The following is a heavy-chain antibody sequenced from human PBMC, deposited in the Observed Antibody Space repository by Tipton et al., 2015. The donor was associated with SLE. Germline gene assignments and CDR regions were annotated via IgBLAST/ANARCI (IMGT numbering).Heavy chain of an antibody. J-gene: IGHJ4*02. D-gene: IGHD5-12*01. CDR1: GGAFSSYA. Sequence: QVQLVQSGAEVKKPGASVKVSCKASGGAFSSYAISWVRQAPGQGLEWMGVIIPIFGMANYAQKFQGRVTITADESTSTAYMELRSLRSDDTAVYYCALRWPDTWTTVYWGQGTLVTVSS. V-gene: IGHV1-69*01. CDR3: ALRWPDTWTTVY. CDR2: IIPIFGMA.